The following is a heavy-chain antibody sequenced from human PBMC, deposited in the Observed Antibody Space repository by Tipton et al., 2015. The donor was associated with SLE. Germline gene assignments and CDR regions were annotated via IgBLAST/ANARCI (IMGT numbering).Heavy chain of an antibody. CDR2: IYHSGST. CDR1: GYSISSGYY. D-gene: IGHD3-10*01. J-gene: IGHJ3*02. V-gene: IGHV4-38-2*01. CDR3: ARTMVRDWGAFDI. Sequence: TLSLTCAVSGYSISSGYYWGWIRQPPGKGLEWIGSIYHSGSTYYNPSLKSRVTISVDTSKNQFSLKLSSVTAADTAVYYCARTMVRDWGAFDIWGQGTMVTVSS.